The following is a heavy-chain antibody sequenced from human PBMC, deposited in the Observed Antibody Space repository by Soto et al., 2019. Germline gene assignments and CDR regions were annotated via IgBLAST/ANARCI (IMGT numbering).Heavy chain of an antibody. J-gene: IGHJ5*02. CDR2: IIPIFGTA. CDR3: ASRSRDYYDSSGYPGDWFDP. CDR1: GYTFTSYG. V-gene: IGHV1-69*13. Sequence: GASVKVSCKASGYTFTSYGISWVRQAPGQGLEWMGGIIPIFGTANYAQKFQGRVTITADESTSTAYMELSSLRSEDTAVYYCASRSRDYYDSSGYPGDWFDPWGKGTLVTVSS. D-gene: IGHD3-22*01.